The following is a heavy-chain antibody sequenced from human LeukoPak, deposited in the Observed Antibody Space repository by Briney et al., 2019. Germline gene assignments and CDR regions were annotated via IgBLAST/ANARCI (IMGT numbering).Heavy chain of an antibody. CDR1: GGSINNYY. V-gene: IGHV4-59*01. Sequence: SETLSLTCTVSGGSINNYYWSWIRQSPGKGLEWTGYIYYRGSSNYNPSLKSRITMSVDTFKNQFSLKLNSVTAADTAVYYCARDQKDYYDSGGYHSAAAFDIWGQGTMVTVSS. CDR2: IYYRGSS. CDR3: ARDQKDYYDSGGYHSAAAFDI. J-gene: IGHJ3*02. D-gene: IGHD3-22*01.